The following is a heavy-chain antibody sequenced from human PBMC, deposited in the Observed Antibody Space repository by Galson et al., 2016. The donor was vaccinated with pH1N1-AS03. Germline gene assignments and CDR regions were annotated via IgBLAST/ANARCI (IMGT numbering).Heavy chain of an antibody. V-gene: IGHV3-21*03. CDR1: GFTFSGYS. J-gene: IGHJ4*01. CDR2: ISRSSTYI. Sequence: SLRLSCAASGFTFSGYSMNWFRQALGKGLEWVSSISRSSTYIYYADSVKGRFTISRDNAKNSLFLQMHSLRAEDTAVYYCARTFPGRVVVVAAAMQEGPDY. CDR3: ARTFPGRVVVVAAAMQEGPDY. D-gene: IGHD2-2*01.